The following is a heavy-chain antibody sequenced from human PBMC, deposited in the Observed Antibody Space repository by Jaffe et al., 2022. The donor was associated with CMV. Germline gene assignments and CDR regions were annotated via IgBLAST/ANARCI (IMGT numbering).Heavy chain of an antibody. CDR2: ISGSGGST. CDR1: GFTFSSYA. V-gene: IGHV3-23*04. CDR3: AKLPGRGVRGPYYYYYMDV. Sequence: EVQLVESGGGLVQPGGSLRLSCAASGFTFSSYAMSWVRQAPGKGLEWVSAISGSGGSTYYADSVKGRFTISRDNSKNTLYLQMNSLRAEDTAVYYCAKLPGRGVRGPYYYYYMDVWGKGTTVTVSS. J-gene: IGHJ6*03. D-gene: IGHD3-10*01.